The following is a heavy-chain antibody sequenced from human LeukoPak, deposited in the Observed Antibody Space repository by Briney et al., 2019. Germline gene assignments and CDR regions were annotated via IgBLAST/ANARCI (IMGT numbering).Heavy chain of an antibody. V-gene: IGHV4-4*07. CDR3: ARDDYYDSSGYYPFAY. D-gene: IGHD3-22*01. CDR2: IYTSGST. CDR1: GGSISSYY. Sequence: SETLSLTCTVSGGSISSYYWSWIRQPAGKGLEWIGRIYTSGSTNYNPSLKSRVTMSVDTSKNQFSLKLSSVTVADTAVYYCARDDYYDSSGYYPFAYWGQGTLVTVSS. J-gene: IGHJ4*02.